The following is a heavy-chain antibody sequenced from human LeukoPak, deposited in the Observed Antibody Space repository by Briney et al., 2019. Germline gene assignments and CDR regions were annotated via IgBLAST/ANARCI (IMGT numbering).Heavy chain of an antibody. CDR1: QFTFSNYA. Sequence: GGSLRLSCAASQFTFSNYAMGWVRQAPGKGLEWVSTISGSGGSTYYADSVKGRFTISRDNSKNTLYLQMNSLRAEDTAVYYCAKDSGIVVAAPFDNWGQGTLVTVSS. J-gene: IGHJ4*02. V-gene: IGHV3-23*01. D-gene: IGHD6-19*01. CDR3: AKDSGIVVAAPFDN. CDR2: ISGSGGST.